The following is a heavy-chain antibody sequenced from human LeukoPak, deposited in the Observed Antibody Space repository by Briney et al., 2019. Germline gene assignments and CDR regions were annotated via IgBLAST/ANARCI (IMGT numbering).Heavy chain of an antibody. D-gene: IGHD5-18*01. CDR3: ATVDTTMGVYVDY. V-gene: IGHV1-46*01. CDR1: GYTFIHDH. CDR2: LNPSGGNT. J-gene: IGHJ4*02. Sequence: ASVKVSCKASGYTFIHDHVHWVRQAPGQGLEWMGILNPSGGNTIYAPKFQGRLTMNRDTSTTTVYMELSSLRSEDTAVYYCATVDTTMGVYVDYWGQGTLVTVSS.